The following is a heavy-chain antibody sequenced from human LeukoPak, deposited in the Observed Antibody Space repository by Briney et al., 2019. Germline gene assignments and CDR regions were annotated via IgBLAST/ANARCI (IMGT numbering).Heavy chain of an antibody. Sequence: GGSLRLSCAASGFTFSSYAMHWVRQAPGKGLEWVAVISYDGSNKYYADSVKGRFTISRDNSKNTLYLQMNSLRAEDTAVYYCARVHGSGSYSPHDNYWGQGTLVTVSS. CDR2: ISYDGSNK. CDR3: ARVHGSGSYSPHDNY. J-gene: IGHJ4*02. D-gene: IGHD3-10*01. CDR1: GFTFSSYA. V-gene: IGHV3-30-3*01.